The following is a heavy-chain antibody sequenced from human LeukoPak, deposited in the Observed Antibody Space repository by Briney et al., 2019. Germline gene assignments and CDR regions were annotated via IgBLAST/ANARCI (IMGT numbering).Heavy chain of an antibody. V-gene: IGHV3-23*01. CDR2: ISGSGDNT. D-gene: IGHD6-13*01. CDR3: AKVKQQLVYSPFDY. J-gene: IGHJ4*02. CDR1: GFTFSSYA. Sequence: GGSLRLSCVASGFTFSSYAMSWVRQAPGKGLEWVSAISGSGDNTYYADSVKGRFTISRDNSKNTLYLQMNSLRAEDTAVYYCAKVKQQLVYSPFDYWGQGTLVTVSS.